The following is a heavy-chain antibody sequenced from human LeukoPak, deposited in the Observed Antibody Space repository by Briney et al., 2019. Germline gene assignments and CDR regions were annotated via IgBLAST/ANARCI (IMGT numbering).Heavy chain of an antibody. CDR3: ARGTTPQPWDFDY. J-gene: IGHJ4*02. CDR1: GFTFSSYS. CDR2: ISSSSSYI. Sequence: GGSLRLSCAASGFTFSSYSTNWVRQAPGKGLEWVSSISSSSSYIYYADSVKGRFTISRDNAKNSLYLQMNSLRAEDTAVYYCARGTTPQPWDFDYWGQGTLVTVSS. V-gene: IGHV3-21*01. D-gene: IGHD1-1*01.